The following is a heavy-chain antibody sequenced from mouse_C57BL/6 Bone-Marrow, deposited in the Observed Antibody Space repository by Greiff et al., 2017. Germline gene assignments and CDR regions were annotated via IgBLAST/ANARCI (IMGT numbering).Heavy chain of an antibody. J-gene: IGHJ1*03. CDR1: GYTFTSYW. D-gene: IGHD2-1*01. Sequence: QVQLQQPGAELVMPGASVKLSCKASGYTFTSYWMHWVKQRPGQGLEWIGEIDPSDSYTNYNQKFKGKSTLTVDKSSSTAYMQLSSLTSEDSAVYYCARPPLGNYGWYFDVWGTGTTVTVSS. V-gene: IGHV1-69*01. CDR3: ARPPLGNYGWYFDV. CDR2: IDPSDSYT.